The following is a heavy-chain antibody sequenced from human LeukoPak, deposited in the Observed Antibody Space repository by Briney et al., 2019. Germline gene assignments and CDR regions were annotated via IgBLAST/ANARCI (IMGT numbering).Heavy chain of an antibody. V-gene: IGHV4-34*01. CDR1: GGSFSGYY. CDR2: INHSGST. CDR3: ARGRLTGYYKAWLDP. Sequence: SETLSLTCAVYGGSFSGYYWSWIRQPPGKGLEWIGEINHSGSTNYNPSLKSRVTISVDTSKNQFSLKLSSVTAADTAVYYCARGRLTGYYKAWLDPWGQGTLVTVSS. J-gene: IGHJ5*02. D-gene: IGHD3-9*01.